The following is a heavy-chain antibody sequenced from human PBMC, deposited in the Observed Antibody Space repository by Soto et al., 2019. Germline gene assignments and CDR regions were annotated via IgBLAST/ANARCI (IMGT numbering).Heavy chain of an antibody. V-gene: IGHV1-8*01. CDR1: GYTFTSYD. J-gene: IGHJ3*02. Sequence: GASVKVSCKASGYTFTSYDINWVRQATGQGLEWMGWMNPNSGNTGYAQKFQGRVTMTRNTSISTAYMELSSLRSEDTAVYYCAREGGIAAAGTWRAFDIWGQGTMVTVSS. CDR3: AREGGIAAAGTWRAFDI. CDR2: MNPNSGNT. D-gene: IGHD6-13*01.